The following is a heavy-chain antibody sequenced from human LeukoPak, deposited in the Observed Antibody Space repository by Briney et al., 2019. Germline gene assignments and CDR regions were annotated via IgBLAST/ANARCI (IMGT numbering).Heavy chain of an antibody. CDR3: ARAGELRYMDV. CDR2: IKGIGPTT. Sequence: PGGSLRLSCAASGFTFSSCGMGWIRQAPGKGLEWVSTIKGIGPTTYYADSLKGRFTISRDNAKNSLFLQMSSLRADDTAIYYCARAGELRYMDVWGKGTAVTVSS. CDR1: GFTFSSCG. J-gene: IGHJ6*03. D-gene: IGHD3-16*01. V-gene: IGHV3-48*04.